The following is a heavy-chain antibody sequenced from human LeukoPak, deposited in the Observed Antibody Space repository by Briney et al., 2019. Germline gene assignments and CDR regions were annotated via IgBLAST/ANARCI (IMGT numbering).Heavy chain of an antibody. CDR3: ARDGGYSSGWYPS. Sequence: PSETLSLTCTVSGGSISSSSYYWGWIRQPPGKGLEWIGSIYYSGSTYYNPSLKSRATISVDTSKNQFSLKLSSVTAADTAVYYCARDGGYSSGWYPSWGQGTLVTVSS. D-gene: IGHD6-19*01. CDR1: GGSISSSSYY. J-gene: IGHJ4*02. CDR2: IYYSGST. V-gene: IGHV4-39*07.